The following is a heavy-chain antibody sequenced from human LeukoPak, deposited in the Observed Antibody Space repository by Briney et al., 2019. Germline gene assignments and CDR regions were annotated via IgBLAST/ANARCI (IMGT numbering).Heavy chain of an antibody. J-gene: IGHJ5*02. V-gene: IGHV4-30-4*08. D-gene: IGHD6-13*01. CDR1: GGSISSGDYY. CDR3: ARRRYSSSWYIWFDP. CDR2: IYYSGST. Sequence: SETLSLTCTVSGGSISSGDYYWSWIRQPQGKGLEWIGYIYYSGSTYYNPSLKSRVTISVDTSKNQFSLKLSSVTAADTAVYYCARRRYSSSWYIWFDPWGQGTLVTVSS.